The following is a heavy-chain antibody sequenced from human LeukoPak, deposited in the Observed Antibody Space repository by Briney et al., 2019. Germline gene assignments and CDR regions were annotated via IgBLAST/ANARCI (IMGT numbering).Heavy chain of an antibody. Sequence: ASVKVSCKTSGYPFTGYYMHWVRQAPGQGLEWMGWINPNSGGTNYAQKFQGRVTMTRDTSISTAYMELSRLRSDDTAVYYCARGGDLAYCGGDCYSAFGYWGQGTLVTVSS. CDR1: GYPFTGYY. J-gene: IGHJ4*02. CDR2: INPNSGGT. D-gene: IGHD2-21*02. CDR3: ARGGDLAYCGGDCYSAFGY. V-gene: IGHV1-2*02.